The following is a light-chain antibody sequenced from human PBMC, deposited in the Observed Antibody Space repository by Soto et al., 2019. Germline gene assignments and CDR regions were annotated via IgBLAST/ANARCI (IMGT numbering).Light chain of an antibody. Sequence: DIVMTQSPLSLPVTPGEPASISCRSSQXLLHSNGYNYLDWYLQKPGQSPRLLIYTLSYRASGVLDRFSGRGSGTDFTLKISRVEAEDFGVYYCMQRIEFPYTFGQGTKVDIK. CDR3: MQRIEFPYT. J-gene: IGKJ2*01. CDR1: QXLLHSNGYNY. CDR2: TLS. V-gene: IGKV2-40*01.